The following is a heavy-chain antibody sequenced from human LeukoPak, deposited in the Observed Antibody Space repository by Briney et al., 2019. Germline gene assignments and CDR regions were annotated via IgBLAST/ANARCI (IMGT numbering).Heavy chain of an antibody. Sequence: SETLSLTCTVSGSSISSSSYYWGWIRQPPGKGLEWIGSIYYSGSTYYNPSLKSRVTISVDTSKNQFSLKLSSVTAADTAVYYCARDVWFGHNSVECYMDVWGKGTTVTVSS. CDR2: IYYSGST. CDR1: GSSISSSSYY. J-gene: IGHJ6*03. D-gene: IGHD3-10*01. V-gene: IGHV4-39*07. CDR3: ARDVWFGHNSVECYMDV.